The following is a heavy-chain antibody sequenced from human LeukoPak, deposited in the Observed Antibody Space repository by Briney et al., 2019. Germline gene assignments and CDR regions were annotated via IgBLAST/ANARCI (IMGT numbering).Heavy chain of an antibody. J-gene: IGHJ6*04. Sequence: SETLSPTCTVSGGSISSSSYYRGWIRQPPGKGLEWIGSIYYSGSTYYNPSLKSRVTISVDMSKNQFSLKLSSVTAADTAVYYCARDYYGSGSYLMDVWGKGTTVTVSS. CDR1: GGSISSSSYY. V-gene: IGHV4-39*02. CDR3: ARDYYGSGSYLMDV. D-gene: IGHD3-10*01. CDR2: IYYSGST.